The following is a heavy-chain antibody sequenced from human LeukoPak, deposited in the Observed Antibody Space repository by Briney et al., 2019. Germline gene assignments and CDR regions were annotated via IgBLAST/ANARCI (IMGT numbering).Heavy chain of an antibody. CDR3: ARGADYYDSSGYYYHLDY. J-gene: IGHJ4*02. V-gene: IGHV3-30*03. D-gene: IGHD3-22*01. CDR1: GFTFSSYG. Sequence: GRSLRLSCAASGFTFSSYGMHWVRQAPGKGLEWVAVISYDGSNKYYADSVKGRFTISRDNAKNSLYLQMNSLRAEDTAVYYCARGADYYDSSGYYYHLDYWGQGTLVTVSS. CDR2: ISYDGSNK.